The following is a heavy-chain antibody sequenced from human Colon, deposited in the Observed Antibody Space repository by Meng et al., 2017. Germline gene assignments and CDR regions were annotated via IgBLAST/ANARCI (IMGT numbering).Heavy chain of an antibody. V-gene: IGHV4-31*03. CDR1: GGSISSGGYY. Sequence: SETLSLTCTVSGGSISSGGYYWSWIRQHPGKGLEWIGYIYYSGSTYYNPSLKSRVTISVDTSKNQFSLKLSSVTAADTAVYYCARDRGRKGDAFDIWGQGPMVTVSS. CDR3: ARDRGRKGDAFDI. CDR2: IYYSGST. J-gene: IGHJ3*02. D-gene: IGHD3-10*01.